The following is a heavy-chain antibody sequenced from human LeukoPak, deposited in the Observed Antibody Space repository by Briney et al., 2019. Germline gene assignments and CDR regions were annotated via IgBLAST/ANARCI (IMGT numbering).Heavy chain of an antibody. D-gene: IGHD3-10*01. CDR3: TREGVAPTTDGSGRILGGWLDP. CDR1: GGYY. Sequence: GASVKVSCKASGGYYMHWVRQAPGQGLAWMGWINPNSGDTTYAQKFQCRVTMTRDTSIGTVFMDLNSLRSDDTAVYFCTREGVAPTTDGSGRILGGWLDPWGQGTLVTVSS. J-gene: IGHJ5*02. V-gene: IGHV1-2*02. CDR2: INPNSGDT.